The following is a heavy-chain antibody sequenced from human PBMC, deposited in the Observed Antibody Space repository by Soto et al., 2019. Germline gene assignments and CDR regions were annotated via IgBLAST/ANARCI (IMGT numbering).Heavy chain of an antibody. D-gene: IGHD6-6*01. CDR3: AREAEYSSSSFDY. Sequence: ASVKVSCKASGYTFTGYYMHWVRQAPGQGLEWMGWINPNSGGTNYAQKFQGRVTMTRDTSISTAYMELSRLRPDDTAVYYCAREAEYSSSSFDYWGQGTLVTVSS. V-gene: IGHV1-2*02. J-gene: IGHJ4*02. CDR1: GYTFTGYY. CDR2: INPNSGGT.